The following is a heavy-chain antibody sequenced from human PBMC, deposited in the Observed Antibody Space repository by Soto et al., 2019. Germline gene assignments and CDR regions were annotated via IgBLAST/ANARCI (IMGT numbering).Heavy chain of an antibody. D-gene: IGHD3-3*01. Sequence: PSETLSLTCTVTGGAISGYYWTWIRQSDGEGLEWIGRIYSSGSTNYNPSLKSRVTISLDTSMNYFSLRLSSVTAAHTAVYYCARGQRFSDWFDPWGQGTLVTVSS. V-gene: IGHV4-4*07. CDR2: IYSSGST. CDR3: ARGQRFSDWFDP. J-gene: IGHJ5*02. CDR1: GGAISGYY.